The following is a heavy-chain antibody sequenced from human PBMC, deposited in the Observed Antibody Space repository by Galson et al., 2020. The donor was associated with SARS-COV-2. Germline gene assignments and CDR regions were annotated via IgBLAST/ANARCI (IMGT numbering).Heavy chain of an antibody. D-gene: IGHD6-6*01. CDR1: GFTFDDYA. V-gene: IGHV3-9*01. CDR2: ISWNSGSI. J-gene: IGHJ5*02. Sequence: SLKISCAASGFTFDDYAMYWVRQAPGKGLEWVSGISWNSGSIGYADSVKGRFTISRDNAKNSLYLQMNSLRAEDTALYYCAKDPSYSSSEGWFDPWGQGTLVTVSS. CDR3: AKDPSYSSSEGWFDP.